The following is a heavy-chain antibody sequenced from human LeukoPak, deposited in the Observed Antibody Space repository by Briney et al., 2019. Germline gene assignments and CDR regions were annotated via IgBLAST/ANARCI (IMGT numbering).Heavy chain of an antibody. CDR1: GYTFSGYY. V-gene: IGHV1-2*02. Sequence: VASVNVSFKASGYTFSGYYIHWVRQAPGQGLEWMGWISPSSGGTNYTQKFQGRVIMTRDTSIGTAYMELSRLRSDDTAVYYCASPKYGDFYFDYWGQGTLVTVAS. CDR3: ASPKYGDFYFDY. J-gene: IGHJ4*02. D-gene: IGHD2-21*02. CDR2: ISPSSGGT.